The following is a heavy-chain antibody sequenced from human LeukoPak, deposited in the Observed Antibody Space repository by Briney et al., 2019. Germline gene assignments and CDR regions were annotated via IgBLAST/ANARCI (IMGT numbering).Heavy chain of an antibody. V-gene: IGHV3-21*01. Sequence: PGGSLRLSCAASGFTFSSYSMNWVRQAPGKGLEWVSSISSSSSYIYYADSVKGRFTISRDNAKNSLYLQMNSLRAEDTAVCYCARPNSSSGSCFDYWGQGALVTVSS. CDR3: ARPNSSSGSCFDY. J-gene: IGHJ4*02. D-gene: IGHD6-13*01. CDR1: GFTFSSYS. CDR2: ISSSSSYI.